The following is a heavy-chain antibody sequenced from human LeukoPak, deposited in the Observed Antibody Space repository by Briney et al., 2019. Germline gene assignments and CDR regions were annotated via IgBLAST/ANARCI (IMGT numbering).Heavy chain of an antibody. CDR2: IYHSGST. D-gene: IGHD2-2*01. CDR1: GYSISSGYY. J-gene: IGHJ5*02. V-gene: IGHV4-38-2*02. Sequence: KASETLSLTCTVSGYSISSGYYWGWIRQPPGKGLEWIGSIYHSGSTYYNPSLKSGVTISVDTSKNQFSLKLSSVTAADTAVYYCARVQSIHPKSYIVVVPAAMGGDPHWFDPWGQGTLVTVSS. CDR3: ARVQSIHPKSYIVVVPAAMGGDPHWFDP.